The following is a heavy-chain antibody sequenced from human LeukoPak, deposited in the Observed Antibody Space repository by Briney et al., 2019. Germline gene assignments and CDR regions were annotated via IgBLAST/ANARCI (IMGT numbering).Heavy chain of an antibody. D-gene: IGHD6-13*01. Sequence: GESLKISCKGSGYSFTSYWISWVRQMPGKGLEWMGRIDSSDSYTNYSPSFQGHVTISADKSISTAYLQWSSLKASDTAMYYCARHDYGSSWPFDYWGQGTLVTVSS. CDR1: GYSFTSYW. CDR3: ARHDYGSSWPFDY. CDR2: IDSSDSYT. V-gene: IGHV5-10-1*01. J-gene: IGHJ4*02.